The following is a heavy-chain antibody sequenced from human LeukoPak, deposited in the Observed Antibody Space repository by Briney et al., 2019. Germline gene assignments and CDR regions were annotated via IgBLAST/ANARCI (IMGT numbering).Heavy chain of an antibody. CDR2: INPKSGGT. J-gene: IGHJ4*02. CDR1: GYTFTGYC. CDR3: ARDLGISGWYAPPLGYFDY. Sequence: ASVKVSCKASGYTFTGYCMHWVRQAPGQGLEWMGWINPKSGGTTYAQKFQGRVTMTRDTSISTTYMELSRLRSDDTAVYYCARDLGISGWYAPPLGYFDYWGQGTLVTVSS. V-gene: IGHV1-2*02. D-gene: IGHD6-19*01.